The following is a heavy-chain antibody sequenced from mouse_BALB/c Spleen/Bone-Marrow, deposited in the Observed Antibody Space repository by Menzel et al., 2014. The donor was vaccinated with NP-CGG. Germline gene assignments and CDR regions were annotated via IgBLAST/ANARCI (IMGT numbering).Heavy chain of an antibody. J-gene: IGHJ3*01. CDR1: GFTFSDFY. CDR2: SRNKAKYYTT. CDR3: ARDVGYGNYFVY. Sequence: EVQAVESGGGLVQPGGSLILSCATSGFTFSDFYMEWVRQPPGKRLGWIAASRNKAKYYTTEYSASVKGRFIVSRDTSQSVLYLQMNALRAEDTAIYYCARDVGYGNYFVYWGQGTLVTVSA. V-gene: IGHV7-1*02. D-gene: IGHD2-10*02.